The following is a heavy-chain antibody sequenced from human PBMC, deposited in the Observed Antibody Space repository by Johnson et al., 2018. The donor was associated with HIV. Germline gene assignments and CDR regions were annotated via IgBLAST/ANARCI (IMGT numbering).Heavy chain of an antibody. J-gene: IGHJ3*02. CDR2: ISWSCGSI. CDR1: GFTFDDYA. CDR3: ARAVLVGATNADAFDI. Sequence: VQLVESGGGLVQPGRSLRLSCAASGFTFDDYAMHWVRQAPGKDLEWVSNISWSCGSIGYADSVKGRFTISRDNAKNSLYLQMNSLRAEDTAVYCCARAVLVGATNADAFDIWGQGTMVTVSS. V-gene: IGHV3-9*01. D-gene: IGHD1-26*01.